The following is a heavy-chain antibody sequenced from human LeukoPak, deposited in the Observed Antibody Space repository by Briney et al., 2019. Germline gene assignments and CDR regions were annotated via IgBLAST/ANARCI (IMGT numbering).Heavy chain of an antibody. Sequence: SETLSLTCDVYSGSFGGYYWSWIRQPPGKGLEWIGNIYYSGGTSYNPSLKSRVTISIDTSKNQFSLKMSSVTAADTAFYYCARISGSYLGFDYWGQGTLVTVSS. CDR3: ARISGSYLGFDY. CDR2: IYYSGGT. V-gene: IGHV4-34*01. J-gene: IGHJ4*02. CDR1: SGSFGGYY. D-gene: IGHD1-26*01.